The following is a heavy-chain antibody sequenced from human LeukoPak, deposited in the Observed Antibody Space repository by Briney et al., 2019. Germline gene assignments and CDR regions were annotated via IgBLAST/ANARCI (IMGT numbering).Heavy chain of an antibody. D-gene: IGHD3-3*01. Sequence: EASVKVSCKASGYTFTNYGITWVRQAPGQGLEWMGWISPYTGNTNYAQKLQGRVTMTTDTSTSTAYMELRSLRSDDTAVYYCARDRAPEITIFGISNNWFDPGGQGTLVTVSS. CDR2: ISPYTGNT. V-gene: IGHV1-18*01. CDR1: GYTFTNYG. CDR3: ARDRAPEITIFGISNNWFDP. J-gene: IGHJ5*02.